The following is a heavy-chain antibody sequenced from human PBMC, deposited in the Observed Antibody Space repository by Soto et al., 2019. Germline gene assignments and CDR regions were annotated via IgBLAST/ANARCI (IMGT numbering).Heavy chain of an antibody. J-gene: IGHJ6*03. CDR2: IYPGDSDT. V-gene: IGHV5-51*01. CDR1: GYSFTSYW. D-gene: IGHD5-12*01. Sequence: PGESLKISCKGSGYSFTSYWIGWVRQMPGKGLEWMGIIYPGDSDTRYSPSFQGQVTISADKSISTAYLQWSSLKASDTAMYYCATNSGYDYHYYYYMDVWGKGTTVTAP. CDR3: ATNSGYDYHYYYYMDV.